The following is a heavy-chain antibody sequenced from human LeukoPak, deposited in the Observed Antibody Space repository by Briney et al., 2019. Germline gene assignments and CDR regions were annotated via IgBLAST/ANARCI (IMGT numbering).Heavy chain of an antibody. CDR1: GFTFSSYS. D-gene: IGHD1-26*01. V-gene: IGHV3-48*01. J-gene: IGHJ4*02. Sequence: GGSLRLSRAASGFTFSSYSMNWVRQAPGKGLERVSYISSSSSTIYYADSVKGRFTISRDNAKNSLYLQMNSLRAEDTAVYYCARHPSNSGSYYFDYWGQGTLVTVSS. CDR3: ARHPSNSGSYYFDY. CDR2: ISSSSSTI.